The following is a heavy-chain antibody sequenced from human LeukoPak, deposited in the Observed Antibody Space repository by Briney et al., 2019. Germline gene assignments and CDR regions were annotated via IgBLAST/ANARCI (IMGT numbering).Heavy chain of an antibody. J-gene: IGHJ5*02. CDR2: LSGSGSSV. CDR3: GKGLNWFDP. Sequence: GGSLRLSCVVSGFTFSNNGMSWVRQAPGKGLEWVSGLSGSGSSVYYADSVRGRLTISRDNARNTLYLQLDSLRADDTAVYFCGKGLNWFDPWGQGTLVTVSS. CDR1: GFTFSNNG. V-gene: IGHV3-23*01. D-gene: IGHD4-11*01.